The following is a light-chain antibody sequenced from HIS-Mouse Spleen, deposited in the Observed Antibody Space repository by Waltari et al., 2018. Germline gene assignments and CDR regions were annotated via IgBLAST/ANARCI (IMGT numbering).Light chain of an antibody. CDR1: ALPKQY. V-gene: IGLV3-10*01. CDR3: YSTDSSGNHSV. Sequence: SYELTQPPSVSVSPGQTARIPCSGAALPKQYAYWYQQKSGQAPVLVIYEDSKRPSGIPERFSGSSSGTMATLTISGAQVEDEADYYCYSTDSSGNHSVFGGGTKLTVL. CDR2: EDS. J-gene: IGLJ2*01.